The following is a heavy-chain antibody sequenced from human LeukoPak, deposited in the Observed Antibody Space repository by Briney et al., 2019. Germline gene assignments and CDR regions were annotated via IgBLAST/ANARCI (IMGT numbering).Heavy chain of an antibody. CDR3: AMSGGLQFDY. V-gene: IGHV1-46*01. J-gene: IGHJ4*02. D-gene: IGHD5-24*01. CDR2: IDPSGGST. CDR1: GYTFTSYY. Sequence: ASVKVSCKASGYTFTSYYMHWVRQAPGQGLEWMGIIDPSGGSTSYAQKLQGRVTTTRDTYTNTVYMELSSLRAEDTAVYYCAMSGGLQFDYWGQGTLVTVSS.